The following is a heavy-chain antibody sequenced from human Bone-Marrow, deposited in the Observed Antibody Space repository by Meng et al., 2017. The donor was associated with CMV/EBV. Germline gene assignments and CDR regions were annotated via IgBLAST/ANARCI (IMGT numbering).Heavy chain of an antibody. V-gene: IGHV3-7*01. CDR3: ARAPIAARPFDY. J-gene: IGHJ4*02. CDR1: GFTFSSYW. Sequence: GESLKISCAASGFTFSSYWMHWVRQAPGKGLEWVANIKQDGSEKYYVDSVKGRFTISRDNAKNSLYLQMNSLRAEDTAVYYCARAPIAARPFDYWGQGTLVTVSS. D-gene: IGHD6-6*01. CDR2: IKQDGSEK.